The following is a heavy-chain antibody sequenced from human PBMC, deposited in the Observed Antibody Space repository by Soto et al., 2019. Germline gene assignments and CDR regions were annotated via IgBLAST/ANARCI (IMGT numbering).Heavy chain of an antibody. J-gene: IGHJ4*02. CDR3: ARQDTSVLRYFDWLRRSSPFDY. CDR2: IYPGDSDT. D-gene: IGHD3-9*01. CDR1: GHRFTSYW. V-gene: IGHV5-51*01. Sequence: GHSLKISCKGSGHRFTSYWIGWVRQMPGKGLAWTGIIYPGDSDTRYSPSFQGQVTISADKSIITAYLQWRNLQPSDTAMFYCARQDTSVLRYFDWLRRSSPFDYWGQGTLVTVSS.